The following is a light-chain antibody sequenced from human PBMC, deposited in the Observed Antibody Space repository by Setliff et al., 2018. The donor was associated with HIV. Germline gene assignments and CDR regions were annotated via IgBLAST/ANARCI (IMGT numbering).Light chain of an antibody. Sequence: ALAQPASVSGSPGQSIAISCTGTSTDVGRYNLVSWYQQRPGKAPKLIIYEDTKRPSGVSNRFSASKSDNTASLTVSGLQPEDEADYYCCSYTRSTTWVFGGGTKVTVL. CDR2: EDT. V-gene: IGLV2-23*01. CDR3: CSYTRSTTWV. CDR1: STDVGRYNL. J-gene: IGLJ3*02.